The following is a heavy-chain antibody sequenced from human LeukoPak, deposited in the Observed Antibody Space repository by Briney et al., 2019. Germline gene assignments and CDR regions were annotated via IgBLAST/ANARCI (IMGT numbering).Heavy chain of an antibody. CDR3: ARGGVQNLNYDILTGPIQY. D-gene: IGHD3-9*01. CDR1: GGTFSSYA. Sequence: SMKVSCKASGGTFSSYAISWVRQAPGQGLEWMGGIIPIFGTANYAQKFQGRVTITADKSTSTAYMELRSLRSEDTAVYYCARGGVQNLNYDILTGPIQYWGQGTLVTVSS. V-gene: IGHV1-69*06. CDR2: IIPIFGTA. J-gene: IGHJ4*02.